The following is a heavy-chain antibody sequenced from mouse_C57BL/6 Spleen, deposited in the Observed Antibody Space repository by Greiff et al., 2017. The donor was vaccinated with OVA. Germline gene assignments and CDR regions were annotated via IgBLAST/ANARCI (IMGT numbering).Heavy chain of an antibody. CDR3: ARLEDGYYWFAY. CDR2: IHPNSGST. Sequence: QVQLKQPGAELVKPGASVKLSCKASGYTFTSYWMHWVKQRPGQGLEWIGMIHPNSGSTNYNEKFKSKATLTVDKSSSTAYMQLSSLTSEDSAVYYCARLEDGYYWFAYWGQGTLVTVSA. J-gene: IGHJ3*01. CDR1: GYTFTSYW. D-gene: IGHD2-3*01. V-gene: IGHV1-64*01.